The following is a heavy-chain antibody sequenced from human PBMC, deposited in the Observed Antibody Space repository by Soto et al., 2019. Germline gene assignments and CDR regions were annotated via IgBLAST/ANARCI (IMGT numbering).Heavy chain of an antibody. CDR3: AKATRTATVTTAYFDS. D-gene: IGHD4-17*01. CDR2: INWNGNSL. Sequence: EVQLVESGGGLVQPGRSLRLSCTASGFTFDDCAIHWVRQAPGKGLEWVSGINWNGNSLVYADSVKGRFTISRDNAKNSLYLQMNSLRPEDTALYYCAKATRTATVTTAYFDSWGQGTLVTVSS. CDR1: GFTFDDCA. V-gene: IGHV3-9*01. J-gene: IGHJ4*02.